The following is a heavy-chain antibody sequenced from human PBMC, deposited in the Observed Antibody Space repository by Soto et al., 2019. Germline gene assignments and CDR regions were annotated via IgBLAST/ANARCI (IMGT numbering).Heavy chain of an antibody. J-gene: IGHJ4*02. CDR3: ARDDSSGYYYG. CDR1: GGSLSSGGYY. CDR2: IYYSGST. Sequence: LSLTCTVSGGSLSSGGYYWSWIRPHPGKGREWIGYIYYSGSTYYNPSLKSRVTISVDTXXXXXXLXLXSXTXADTXVYYCARDDSSGYYYGWGQGTLDTASS. D-gene: IGHD3-22*01. V-gene: IGHV4-31*03.